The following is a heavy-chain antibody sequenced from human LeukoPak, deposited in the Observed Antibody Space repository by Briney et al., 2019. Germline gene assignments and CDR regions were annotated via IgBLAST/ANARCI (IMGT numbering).Heavy chain of an antibody. CDR3: ARAGRGVRGVTIDY. CDR2: IYYRGST. Sequence: SETLSLTCTVSGGSISSYYWSWIRQPPGKGLEWIGYIYYRGSTNYNPSLKSRVTISVDTSKNQFSLKLSSVTAADTAVYYCARAGRGVRGVTIDYWGQGTLVTVSS. J-gene: IGHJ4*02. D-gene: IGHD3-10*01. V-gene: IGHV4-59*01. CDR1: GGSISSYY.